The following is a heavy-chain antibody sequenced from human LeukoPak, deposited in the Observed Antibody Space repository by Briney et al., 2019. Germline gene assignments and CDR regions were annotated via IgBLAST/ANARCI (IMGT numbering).Heavy chain of an antibody. Sequence: ASETLSLTCTVSGGSISSSSYYWGWIRQAPGKGLEWVSVIYTGGSTYYADSVKGRFTISRDNSKNTLYLQMNSLRAEDTAVYYCASSWFWSGFTVNYWGQGTLVTVSS. CDR1: GGSISSSSYY. V-gene: IGHV3-53*01. CDR2: IYTGGST. J-gene: IGHJ4*02. D-gene: IGHD3-3*01. CDR3: ASSWFWSGFTVNY.